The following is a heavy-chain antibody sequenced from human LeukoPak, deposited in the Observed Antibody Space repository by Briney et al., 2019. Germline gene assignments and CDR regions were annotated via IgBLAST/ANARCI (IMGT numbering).Heavy chain of an antibody. V-gene: IGHV3-48*03. J-gene: IGHJ4*02. CDR3: AGSRYPEPQDLDY. CDR2: ISADRNVI. CDR1: GFTFNIYE. Sequence: PGGSLRLSCAAAGFTFNIYEMNWVRQAPGKGLEWVSYISADRNVIYYADSVKGGFIISRDNAKNSLYLQMNSLRAEDTAVYYCAGSRYPEPQDLDYWGQGTLVSVSS. D-gene: IGHD1-14*01.